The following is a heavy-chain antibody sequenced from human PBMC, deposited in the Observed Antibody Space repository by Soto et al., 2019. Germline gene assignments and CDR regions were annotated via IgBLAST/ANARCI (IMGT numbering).Heavy chain of an antibody. CDR2: IIPIFGTA. V-gene: IGHV1-69*06. Sequence: SVKVSCKASGGTFSSYAISWVRQAPGQGLEWMGGIIPIFGTANYAQKFQGRVTITADKSTSTAYMELSSLRSEDTAVYYCARRRRDGYNIFDYWGQGPLVTVSS. J-gene: IGHJ4*02. CDR3: ARRRRDGYNIFDY. CDR1: GGTFSSYA. D-gene: IGHD5-12*01.